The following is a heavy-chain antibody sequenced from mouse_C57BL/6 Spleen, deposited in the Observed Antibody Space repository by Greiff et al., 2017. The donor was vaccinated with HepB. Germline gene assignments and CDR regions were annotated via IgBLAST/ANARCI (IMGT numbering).Heavy chain of an antibody. J-gene: IGHJ3*01. CDR3: ARCGSGYVPDWFAY. CDR2: INPGSGGT. CDR1: GYAFTNYL. Sequence: VQLQEPGAELVRPGTSVKVSCKASGYAFTNYLIEWVKQRPGQGLEWIGVINPGSGGTNYNEKFKGKATLTADKASSTAYMPLSSLTSEDSAVYFCARCGSGYVPDWFAYWGQGTLVTVSA. D-gene: IGHD3-2*02. V-gene: IGHV1-54*01.